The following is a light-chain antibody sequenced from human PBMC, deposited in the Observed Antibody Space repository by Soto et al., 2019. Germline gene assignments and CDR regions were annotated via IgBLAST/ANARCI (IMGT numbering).Light chain of an antibody. Sequence: DIQMTQSPSTLSASVGDRVTITCRASQSISSWLAWYQQKPGKAPKLLIYKASSLESGVPSRFSGSGSGTEFPLTLRRLQPDGFEPYYCPPYNSYPYTFGQGTKLEIK. V-gene: IGKV1-5*03. CDR1: QSISSW. CDR3: PPYNSYPYT. J-gene: IGKJ2*01. CDR2: KAS.